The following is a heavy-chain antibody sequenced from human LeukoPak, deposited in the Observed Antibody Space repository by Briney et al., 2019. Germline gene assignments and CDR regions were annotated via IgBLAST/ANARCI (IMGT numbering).Heavy chain of an antibody. V-gene: IGHV3-23*01. CDR3: AKDGCSSCYHWDAFDI. CDR2: IPGGGTST. J-gene: IGHJ3*02. D-gene: IGHD2-2*01. Sequence: PGGSLRLSCAASGFTFSTYWMTWVRQAPGKGLEWVSGIPGGGTSTHYADSVKGRFTISRDSSKYTLYLQLNSLRAEDTAVYYCAKDGCSSCYHWDAFDIWGQGTMVTVSS. CDR1: GFTFSTYW.